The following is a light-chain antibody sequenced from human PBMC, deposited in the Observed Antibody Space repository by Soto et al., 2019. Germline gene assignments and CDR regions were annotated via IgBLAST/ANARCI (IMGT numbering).Light chain of an antibody. CDR2: NND. Sequence: QSVLTQSPSASGTPGQRVTISCSGSRSSIGSNTVNWFQQLPGTAPTLLIHNNDQRPSGVPDRFSGSTSGTSASLAISGLQSEDEADYYCAAWDDSLNRVVFGGGTKLTVL. CDR1: RSSIGSNT. V-gene: IGLV1-44*01. J-gene: IGLJ2*01. CDR3: AAWDDSLNRVV.